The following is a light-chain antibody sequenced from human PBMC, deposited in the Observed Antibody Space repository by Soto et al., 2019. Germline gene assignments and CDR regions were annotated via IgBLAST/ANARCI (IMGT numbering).Light chain of an antibody. J-gene: IGLJ2*01. CDR2: EVS. V-gene: IGLV2-14*01. CDR3: NSYTSSTPLV. CDR1: SSDVGGYNY. Sequence: HSVLTQPASVSGSPGQSITISCTGTSSDVGGYNYVSWYQQHPGKAPKLMIYEVSNRPSGVSSRFSGSKSGNTASLTISGLQPEDEADYYCNSYTSSTPLVFGGGTKLTVL.